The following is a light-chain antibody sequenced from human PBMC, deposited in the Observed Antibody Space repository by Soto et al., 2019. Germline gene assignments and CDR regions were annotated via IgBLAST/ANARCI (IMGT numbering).Light chain of an antibody. CDR2: DSN. V-gene: IGLV1-51*01. Sequence: QSVLTQPPSVSAASGQTVTISCSGSSSNIGNNYVSWYQQLPGAAPQLLIYDSNKPPSGSPARFSGSKSGTSATLGITGLQTGDDADYYCGTWDSSLRAGVFGAGTKVTVL. J-gene: IGLJ1*01. CDR1: SSNIGNNY. CDR3: GTWDSSLRAGV.